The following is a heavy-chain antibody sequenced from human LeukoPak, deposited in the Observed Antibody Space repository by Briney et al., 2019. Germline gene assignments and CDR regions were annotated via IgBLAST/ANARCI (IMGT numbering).Heavy chain of an antibody. CDR3: AAYSSGYYPPFDY. V-gene: IGHV3-30*04. CDR2: ISYDGNNK. J-gene: IGHJ4*02. Sequence: GRSLRLSCAASGFTFSSYAMHWVRQAPGKGLEWVAVISYDGNNKYYADSVKGRFTISRDNSKNTLYLQMNSLRAEDTAVYYCAAYSSGYYPPFDYWGQGTLVTVSS. CDR1: GFTFSSYA. D-gene: IGHD3-22*01.